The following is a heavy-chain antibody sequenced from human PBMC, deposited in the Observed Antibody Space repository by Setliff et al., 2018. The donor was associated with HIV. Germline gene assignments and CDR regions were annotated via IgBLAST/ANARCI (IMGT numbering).Heavy chain of an antibody. CDR2: IWPDDSDT. Sequence: GESLKISCKTSGYIFSNYWVGWVRQMPGNGLEWMGLIWPDDSDTMYSPSFQGQVTISADKSISTAYLQWSSLKASDSAVFYCARSPGGVVGSGWSFDYWGQGTLVTVSS. V-gene: IGHV5-51*01. CDR3: ARSPGGVVGSGWSFDY. CDR1: GYIFSNYW. D-gene: IGHD6-19*01. J-gene: IGHJ4*02.